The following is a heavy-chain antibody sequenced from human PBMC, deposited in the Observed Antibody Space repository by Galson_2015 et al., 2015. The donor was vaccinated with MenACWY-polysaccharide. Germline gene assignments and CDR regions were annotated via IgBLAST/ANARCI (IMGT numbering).Heavy chain of an antibody. CDR1: HGSISSSY. CDR3: ARRSLDNWYFDL. Sequence: ETLSLACTVSHGSISSSYWSWIRQSADKGLEYIGRIHATGSTAYNPSYSGRVAMSVDLPRNNFSLRLASVTASDTAIYYCARRSLDNWYFDLWGRGTLVIVPS. V-gene: IGHV4-4*07. D-gene: IGHD1-1*01. CDR2: IHATGST. J-gene: IGHJ2*01.